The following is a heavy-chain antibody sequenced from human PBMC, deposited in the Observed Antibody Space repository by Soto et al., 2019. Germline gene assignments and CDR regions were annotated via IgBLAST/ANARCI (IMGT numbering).Heavy chain of an antibody. CDR2: IGIGSSTK. Sequence: PGGSLRLSCAASGFTFRNYGMNWVRQAPGKGLEWVSYIGIGSSTKYYADSVKGRFTISRDNAKNSLYLQMNSLRAEDTAVYYCARDQLYYNDISGRPLHAGAVWGQGTMVTVSS. D-gene: IGHD3-22*01. CDR1: GFTFRNYG. V-gene: IGHV3-48*01. CDR3: ARDQLYYNDISGRPLHAGAV. J-gene: IGHJ3*01.